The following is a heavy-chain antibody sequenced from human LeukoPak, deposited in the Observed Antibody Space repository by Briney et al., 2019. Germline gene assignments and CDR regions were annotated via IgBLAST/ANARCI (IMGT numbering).Heavy chain of an antibody. CDR2: INHNGNVN. Sequence: GGSLRLSCAASGFTFSSYWMNWARQAPGKGLEWVASINHNGNVNYYVDSVKGRFTISRDNAKNSLYLQMSKLRAEDTAVYFCARGGGLDVWGQGATVTVSS. CDR3: ARGGGLDV. CDR1: GFTFSSYW. J-gene: IGHJ6*02. V-gene: IGHV3-7*03. D-gene: IGHD3-16*01.